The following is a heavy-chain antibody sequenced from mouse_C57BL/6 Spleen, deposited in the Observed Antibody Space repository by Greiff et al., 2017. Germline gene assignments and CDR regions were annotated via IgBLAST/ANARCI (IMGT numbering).Heavy chain of an antibody. CDR2: ISYDGSN. D-gene: IGHD1-2*01. V-gene: IGHV3-6*01. CDR3: AREANCFDY. J-gene: IGHJ2*01. CDR1: GYSITSGYY. Sequence: VQLQQSGPGLVKPSQSLSLTCSVTGYSITSGYYWNWIRQFPGNKLEWMGYISYDGSNNYNPSLKNRISITRDTSKNQFFLKLNSVTTEDTATYYCAREANCFDYWGQGTTLTVSS.